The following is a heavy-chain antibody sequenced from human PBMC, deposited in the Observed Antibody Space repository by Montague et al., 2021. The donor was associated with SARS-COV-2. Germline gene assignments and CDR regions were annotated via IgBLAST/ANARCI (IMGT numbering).Heavy chain of an antibody. J-gene: IGHJ4*02. CDR1: GFSLNTSGMC. V-gene: IGHV2-70*01. CDR3: ARSYGDYRDSYFDY. CDR2: XDWDEDQ. D-gene: IGHD4-17*01. Sequence: PALVKPTQTLTLTCTFSGFSLNTSGMCVSWIRQPPGKALEWLALXDWDEDQYYSTSLKTRLTISKDTSKNQVVLTMTNMDPIDTATHYCARSYGDYRDSYFDYGGQGTLVTVSS.